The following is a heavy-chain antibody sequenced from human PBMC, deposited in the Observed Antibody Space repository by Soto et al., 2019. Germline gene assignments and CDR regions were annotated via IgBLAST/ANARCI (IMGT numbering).Heavy chain of an antibody. D-gene: IGHD2-2*02. J-gene: IGHJ4*02. CDR1: GFTFSSYG. V-gene: IGHV3-33*01. CDR2: IWYDGSNK. Sequence: QVQLVESGGGVVQPGRSLRLSCAASGFTFSSYGMHWVRQAPGKGLEWVAVIWYDGSNKYYADSVKGRFTISRDNSKNTLYLQMNSLRAEDTAVYYCARDSEGIVVVPAAISPDYDFWSGYKPTYYFDYWGQGTLVTVSS. CDR3: ARDSEGIVVVPAAISPDYDFWSGYKPTYYFDY.